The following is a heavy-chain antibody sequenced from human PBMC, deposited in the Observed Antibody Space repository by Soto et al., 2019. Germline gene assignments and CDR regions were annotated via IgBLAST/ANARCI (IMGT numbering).Heavy chain of an antibody. CDR2: INPSGGST. CDR3: ARDEIAAAPRPFDI. D-gene: IGHD6-13*01. V-gene: IGHV1-46*03. J-gene: IGHJ3*02. Sequence: ASVKVSCKASGYTFTSYDINWVRQAPGQGLEWMGIINPSGGSTSYAQKFQGRVTMTRDTSTSTVYMELSSLRSEDTAVYYCARDEIAAAPRPFDIWGQGTMVTVSS. CDR1: GYTFTSYD.